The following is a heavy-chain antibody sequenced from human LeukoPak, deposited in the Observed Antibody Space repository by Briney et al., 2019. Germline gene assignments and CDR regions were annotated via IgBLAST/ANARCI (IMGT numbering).Heavy chain of an antibody. V-gene: IGHV3-30*02. CDR3: GKGSSTSGCPDY. J-gene: IGHJ4*02. D-gene: IGHD6-19*01. CDR2: IRYDGSIK. Sequence: GGSLRLSCAASGFTFNSYGMHWVRQAPGKGLDGVAFIRYDGSIKHYADSVKGRFTISRDNSKNTVSLQMNSLRPEDTAVYYCGKGSSTSGCPDYWGQGTLVTVSS. CDR1: GFTFNSYG.